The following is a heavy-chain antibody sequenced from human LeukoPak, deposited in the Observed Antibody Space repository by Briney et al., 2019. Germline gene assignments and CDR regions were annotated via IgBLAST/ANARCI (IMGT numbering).Heavy chain of an antibody. CDR2: IYSGGST. CDR3: ARSSFPTFPLFDC. V-gene: IGHV3-66*02. J-gene: IGHJ4*02. Sequence: GGCLRLSCPASGFTVSSNYMRWARQAPGNGLEWASVIYSGGSTYYADSVKGRFTISRDNSKNTLYLQMNSLRAEDTAVYYCARSSFPTFPLFDCWGQGTLVTVSS. CDR1: GFTVSSNY. D-gene: IGHD2/OR15-2a*01.